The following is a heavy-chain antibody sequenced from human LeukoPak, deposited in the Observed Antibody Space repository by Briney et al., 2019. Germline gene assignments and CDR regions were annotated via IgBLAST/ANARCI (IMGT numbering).Heavy chain of an antibody. CDR3: ARDAYYYDTGGYYVVDY. D-gene: IGHD3-22*01. Sequence: SETLSLTCTVSGGSISSYYWAWLRQSAGNGLEWIGRIYSSGSTYYNPSLNSRVTMSVDTSNNQFSLRLTSVTAADTAVYYCARDAYYYDTGGYYVVDYWGQGTLVTVPS. V-gene: IGHV4-4*07. CDR1: GGSISSYY. CDR2: IYSSGST. J-gene: IGHJ4*02.